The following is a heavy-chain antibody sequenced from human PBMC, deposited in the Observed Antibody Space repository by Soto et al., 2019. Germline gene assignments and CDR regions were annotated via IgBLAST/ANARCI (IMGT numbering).Heavy chain of an antibody. J-gene: IGHJ4*02. V-gene: IGHV3-30-3*01. Sequence: QVQLVESGGGVVQPGRSLRLSCAASGFTFSSYAMHWVRQAPGKGLEWVAVISYDGSNKYYADSVKGRFIISRDNSKNTLYLQMNSLRAEDTAVYYCAREGVAVAGTGPFDYWGQGTLVTVSS. CDR1: GFTFSSYA. CDR3: AREGVAVAGTGPFDY. CDR2: ISYDGSNK. D-gene: IGHD6-19*01.